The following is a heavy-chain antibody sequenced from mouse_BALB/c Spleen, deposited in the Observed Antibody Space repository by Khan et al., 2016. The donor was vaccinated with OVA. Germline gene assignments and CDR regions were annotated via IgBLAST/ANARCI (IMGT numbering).Heavy chain of an antibody. CDR1: GYTFTNYW. CDR2: IFPGNSDT. D-gene: IGHD2-1*01. J-gene: IGHJ2*01. CDR3: ARNCFGNYEIGDY. V-gene: IGHV1-5*01. Sequence: VQLQQSGTVLARPGASVKMSCKASGYTFTNYWMHWVKQRPGQGLEWIGTIFPGNSDTNYKQKFTGKAKLTAVTSTRSAYMELSSRTNEDSAVYYCARNCFGNYEIGDYWGQGTTLTVSS.